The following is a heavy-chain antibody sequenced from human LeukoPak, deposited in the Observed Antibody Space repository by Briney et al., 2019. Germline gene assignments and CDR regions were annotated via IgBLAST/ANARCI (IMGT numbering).Heavy chain of an antibody. J-gene: IGHJ5*02. V-gene: IGHV4-30-4*01. CDR2: IYYSGST. CDR1: GGSISSGDYY. Sequence: KSSETLSLTCTVSGGSISSGDYYWSWIRQPPGKGLEWIGYIYYSGSTYYNPSLKSRVTISVDTSKNQFSLKLSSVTAADTAVYYCARRIYSSTSFNWFDPWGQGTLVTVSS. CDR3: ARRIYSSTSFNWFDP. D-gene: IGHD2-2*01.